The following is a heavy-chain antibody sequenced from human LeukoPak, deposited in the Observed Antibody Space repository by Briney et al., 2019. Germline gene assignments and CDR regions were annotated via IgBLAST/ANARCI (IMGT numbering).Heavy chain of an antibody. CDR2: IRYDGSNK. CDR1: GFTFSSYG. D-gene: IGHD4-17*01. CDR3: AKDLAGYGDYVFYFDY. Sequence: PGGSLRLSCAASGFTFSSYGMNWVRQAPGKGLEWVAFIRYDGSNKYYADSVKGRFTISRDNSKNTLYLQMNSLRAEDTAVYYCAKDLAGYGDYVFYFDYWGQGTLVTVSS. J-gene: IGHJ4*02. V-gene: IGHV3-30*02.